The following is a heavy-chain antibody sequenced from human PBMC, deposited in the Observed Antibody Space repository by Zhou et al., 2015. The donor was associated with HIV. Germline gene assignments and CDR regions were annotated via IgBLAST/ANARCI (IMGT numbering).Heavy chain of an antibody. Sequence: QVQLVQSGAEVKKPGSSVRVSCRASGGTFSTHGISWVRQAPGQGLEWMGGIIPILGTTKYAQKFQGRVTITADRSTSTAYMELSSLRSEDTAVYYCASGGYSQPCDYWGQGTLVTVSS. J-gene: IGHJ4*02. CDR1: GGTFSTHG. CDR3: ASGGYSQPCDY. CDR2: IIPILGTT. D-gene: IGHD5-18*01. V-gene: IGHV1-69*06.